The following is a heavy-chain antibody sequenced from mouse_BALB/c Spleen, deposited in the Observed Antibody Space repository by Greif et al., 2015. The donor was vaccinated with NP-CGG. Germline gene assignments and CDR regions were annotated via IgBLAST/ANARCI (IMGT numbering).Heavy chain of an antibody. J-gene: IGHJ4*01. CDR3: TSNYYAMDY. Sequence: QVQLQQSGAELVRPGASVKLSCKASGYTFTSYWINWVKQRPGQGLEWIGNIYPSDSYTNYNQKFKDKATLTVDKSSSTAYMQLSSPTSEDSAVYYCTSNYYAMDYWGQGTSVTVSS. CDR1: GYTFTSYW. CDR2: IYPSDSYT. V-gene: IGHV1-69*02.